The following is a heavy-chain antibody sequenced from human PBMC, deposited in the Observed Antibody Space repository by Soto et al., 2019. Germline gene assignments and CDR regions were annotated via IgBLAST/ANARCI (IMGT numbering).Heavy chain of an antibody. Sequence: GASVKVSCKASGGTFSSYAISWVRQAPGQGLEWMGGIIPIFGTANYAQKFQGRVTITADESTSTAYMELSSLRSEDTAVYYCARLTFHYALPGMDVWGQGTTVTVSS. J-gene: IGHJ6*02. D-gene: IGHD3-16*01. CDR3: ARLTFHYALPGMDV. CDR1: GGTFSSYA. V-gene: IGHV1-69*13. CDR2: IIPIFGTA.